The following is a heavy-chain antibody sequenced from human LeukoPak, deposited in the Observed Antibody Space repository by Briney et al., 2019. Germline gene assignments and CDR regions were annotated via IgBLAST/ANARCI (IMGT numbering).Heavy chain of an antibody. CDR3: ARSVAGTLFDY. D-gene: IGHD6-19*01. CDR2: IYTSGST. V-gene: IGHV4-61*02. CDR1: GGSISSGSYY. Sequence: SETLSLTCTVSGGSISSGSYYWSWIRQPAGKGLEWIGRIYTSGSTNYNPSLKSRVTISVGTSKNQFSLKLSSVTAADTAVYYCARSVAGTLFDYWGQGTLVTVSS. J-gene: IGHJ4*02.